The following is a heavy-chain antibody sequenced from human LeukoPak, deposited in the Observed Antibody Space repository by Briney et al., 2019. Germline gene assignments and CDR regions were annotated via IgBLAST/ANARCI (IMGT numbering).Heavy chain of an antibody. Sequence: PSETLSLTCTVSGGSISSSSYYWGWIRQPPGKGLEWIGSIYYSGSTYYNPSLKSRVTISVDTSKNQFSLKLSSVTAADTAVYYCARPIRLGYCSSTSCSGWFDPWGQGTLVTVSS. CDR1: GGSISSSSYY. CDR3: ARPIRLGYCSSTSCSGWFDP. D-gene: IGHD2-2*01. CDR2: IYYSGST. J-gene: IGHJ5*02. V-gene: IGHV4-39*01.